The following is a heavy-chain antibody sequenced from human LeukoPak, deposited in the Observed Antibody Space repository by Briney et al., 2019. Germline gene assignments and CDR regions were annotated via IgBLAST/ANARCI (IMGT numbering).Heavy chain of an antibody. J-gene: IGHJ6*02. Sequence: SQTLSLTCAISGDTVSSNTAAWNWIRQSPSRGLEWLGRTYYRSKWNNDYAVSVQNRITINPDTSKNQFSLQLKSATPEDTAVYYCTRQRSTSSDYYGMDVWGQGTTVTVSS. V-gene: IGHV6-1*01. CDR1: GDTVSSNTAA. CDR2: TYYRSKWNN. D-gene: IGHD6-6*01. CDR3: TRQRSTSSDYYGMDV.